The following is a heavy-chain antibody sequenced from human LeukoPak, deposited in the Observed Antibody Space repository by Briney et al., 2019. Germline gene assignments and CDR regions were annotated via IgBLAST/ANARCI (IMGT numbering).Heavy chain of an antibody. CDR3: ARDMGSRQWLVMDY. J-gene: IGHJ4*02. CDR1: GGSISSYY. D-gene: IGHD6-19*01. V-gene: IGHV4-59*01. Sequence: KPSETLSLTCTVSGGSISSYYWSWIRQPPGKGLEWIGYIYYSGSTNYNPSLKSRVTISVDTSKNQFSLKLSSVTAADTVVYYCARDMGSRQWLVMDYWGQGTLVTVSS. CDR2: IYYSGST.